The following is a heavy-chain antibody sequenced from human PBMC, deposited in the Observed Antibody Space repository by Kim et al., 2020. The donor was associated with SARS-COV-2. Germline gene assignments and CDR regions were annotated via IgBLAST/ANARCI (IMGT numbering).Heavy chain of an antibody. V-gene: IGHV3-48*02. CDR2: ITKTSTTI. D-gene: IGHD3-16*01. CDR1: GFTFSAYE. Sequence: GGSLRLSCATSGFTFSAYEMNWVRQAPGKGLEWLSFITKTSTTIYYADSVEGRFTISRDNAKNSLYLQMNSLRDEDTALYYCVRDRMGGAFDIWGQGTMVTVSS. CDR3: VRDRMGGAFDI. J-gene: IGHJ3*02.